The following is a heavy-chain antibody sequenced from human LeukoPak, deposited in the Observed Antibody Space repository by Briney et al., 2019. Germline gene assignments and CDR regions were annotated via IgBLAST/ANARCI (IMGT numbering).Heavy chain of an antibody. CDR1: EFIFSDYD. CDR2: ISSSSIYI. CDR3: AKITAETRRIGAVAGTRFDY. V-gene: IGHV3-21*01. Sequence: PGGSLRLSCDASEFIFSDYDMNWVRQAPGKGLEWVSSISSSSIYIYYADSVKGRFTISRDNAKNSLYLQMNNLRAEDTAVYYCAKITAETRRIGAVAGTRFDYWGQGTLVTVSS. D-gene: IGHD6-19*01. J-gene: IGHJ4*02.